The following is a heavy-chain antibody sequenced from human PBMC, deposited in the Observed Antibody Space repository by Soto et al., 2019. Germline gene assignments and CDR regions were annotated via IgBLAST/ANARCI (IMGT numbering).Heavy chain of an antibody. V-gene: IGHV4-59*08. CDR1: GGSTSYYY. J-gene: IGHJ5*02. D-gene: IGHD6-19*01. CDR2: IFYSGST. Sequence: PSETLSLTCAVSGGSTSYYYWSWLRQPPGKGLEWIGYIFYSGSTNYSPSLKSRVAISIEPSKNQVSLALSSVTAAATAVYYCARHPQWQAQKGFDPWGQETQFTVSS. CDR3: ARHPQWQAQKGFDP.